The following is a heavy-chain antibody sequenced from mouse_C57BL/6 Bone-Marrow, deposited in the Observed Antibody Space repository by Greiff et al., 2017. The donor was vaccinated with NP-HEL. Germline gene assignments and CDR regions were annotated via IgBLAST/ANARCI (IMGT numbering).Heavy chain of an antibody. CDR2: IFPGSGST. CDR1: GYTFTDYY. V-gene: IGHV1-75*01. J-gene: IGHJ3*01. Sequence: QVHVKQSGPELVKPGASVKISCTASGYTFTDYYINWVKQRPGKGLEWIGWIFPGSGSTYYNEKFKGKATLTVDKSSSTAYMLLSSLTSEDSAVYVCASHDYGRVWFAYWGQGTLVTVSA. D-gene: IGHD2-4*01. CDR3: ASHDYGRVWFAY.